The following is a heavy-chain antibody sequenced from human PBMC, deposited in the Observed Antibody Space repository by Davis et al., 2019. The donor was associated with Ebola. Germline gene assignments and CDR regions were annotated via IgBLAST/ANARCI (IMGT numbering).Heavy chain of an antibody. V-gene: IGHV1-18*01. CDR2: MNPYSGNT. D-gene: IGHD4-17*01. CDR1: GYTFTTFG. J-gene: IGHJ5*02. Sequence: ASVKVSCKASGYTFTTFGISWVRQAPGQGLEWMGGMNPYSGNTNYAQKLQGRVTMTTDTSTSTAYMELRSLRFDDTAVYYCARGWVTTVTTWLDPWGQGTLVTVSS. CDR3: ARGWVTTVTTWLDP.